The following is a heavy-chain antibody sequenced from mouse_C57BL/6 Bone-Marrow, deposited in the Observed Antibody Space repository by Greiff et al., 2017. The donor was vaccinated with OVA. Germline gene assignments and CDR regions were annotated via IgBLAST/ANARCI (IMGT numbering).Heavy chain of an antibody. CDR2: IYPGSGNT. CDR1: GYTFTDYY. V-gene: IGHV1-76*01. Sequence: QVQLQQSGAELVRPGASVKLSCKASGYTFTDYYINWVKQRPGQGLEWIARIYPGSGNTYYNEKFKGQATLTADKSSSTAYMQLSSLTSEDSAVDCCARGEGYYGSSSFDYWGQGTTLTVSS. D-gene: IGHD1-1*01. J-gene: IGHJ2*01. CDR3: ARGEGYYGSSSFDY.